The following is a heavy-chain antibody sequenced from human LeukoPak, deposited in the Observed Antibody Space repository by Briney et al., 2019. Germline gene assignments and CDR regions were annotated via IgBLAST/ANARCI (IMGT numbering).Heavy chain of an antibody. D-gene: IGHD3-16*01. CDR3: AKRTGGYDYVWGYYMDV. Sequence: SVKVSCKASGGTFSSYAISWVRQAPGQGLEWMGGIIPIFGTANYAQKFQGRVTITADESTSTAYMELSSLRSEDTAVYYCAKRTGGYDYVWGYYMDVWGKGTTVTISS. J-gene: IGHJ6*03. CDR2: IIPIFGTA. CDR1: GGTFSSYA. V-gene: IGHV1-69*13.